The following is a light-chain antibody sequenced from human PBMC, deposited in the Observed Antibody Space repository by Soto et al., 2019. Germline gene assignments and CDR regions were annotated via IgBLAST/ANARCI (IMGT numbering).Light chain of an antibody. CDR3: QQFSSYPLT. CDR1: QTVRNNY. V-gene: IGKV3-20*01. J-gene: IGKJ4*01. CDR2: DAF. Sequence: EFVLTQSPGTLSLSPGERATLSCRARQTVRNNYLAWYQQKPGQDPRLLIHDAFSRATGIPDRFSGGGSGTDFTLTISRLEPEDFAVYYCQQFSSYPLTFGEGTQVEIK.